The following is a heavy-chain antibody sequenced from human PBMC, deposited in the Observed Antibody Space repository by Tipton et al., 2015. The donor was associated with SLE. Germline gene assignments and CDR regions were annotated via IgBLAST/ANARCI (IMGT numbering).Heavy chain of an antibody. Sequence: GSLRLSCTVSGGSISSYYWSWIRQPPGKGLEWIGYIYYSGSTNYNPSLKSRVTISVDTSKNQFSLKLSSVTAADTAVYYCARQGDYIADYYYYGMDVWGQGTTVTVSS. CDR3: ARQGDYIADYYYYGMDV. D-gene: IGHD3-10*01. V-gene: IGHV4-59*08. CDR2: IYYSGST. CDR1: GGSISSYY. J-gene: IGHJ6*02.